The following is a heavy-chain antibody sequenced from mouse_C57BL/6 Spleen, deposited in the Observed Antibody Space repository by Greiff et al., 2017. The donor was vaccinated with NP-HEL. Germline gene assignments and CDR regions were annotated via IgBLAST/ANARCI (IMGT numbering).Heavy chain of an antibody. CDR3: TRVAEDY. D-gene: IGHD1-1*02. V-gene: IGHV1-15*01. CDR1: GYTFTDYE. J-gene: IGHJ2*01. Sequence: SGAELVRPGASVTLSCKASGYTFTDYEMHWVKQTPVHGLEWIGAIDPETGGTAYNQKFKGKAILTADKSSSTAYMELRSLTSEDSAVYYCTRVAEDYWGQGTTLTVSS. CDR2: IDPETGGT.